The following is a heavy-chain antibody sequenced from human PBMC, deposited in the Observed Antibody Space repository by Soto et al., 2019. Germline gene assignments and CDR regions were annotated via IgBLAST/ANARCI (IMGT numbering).Heavy chain of an antibody. CDR1: GFTFNDFG. V-gene: IGHV3-30*03. D-gene: IGHD6-13*01. J-gene: IGHJ6*02. Sequence: QVQLVESGGGVVQPGRSLRLSCAASGFTFNDFGLHWVRQAPGKGLEWVALISYDGAHKYYADSVKGRFTISRDNSENTLYLQMHGLRAEDTAVYYCGRDRGGYGRGMDVWGQGTVVTVSS. CDR3: GRDRGGYGRGMDV. CDR2: ISYDGAHK.